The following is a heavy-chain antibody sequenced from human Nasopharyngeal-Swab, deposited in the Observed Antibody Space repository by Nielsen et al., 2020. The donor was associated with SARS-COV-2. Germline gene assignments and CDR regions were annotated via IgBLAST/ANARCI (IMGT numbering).Heavy chain of an antibody. J-gene: IGHJ4*02. Sequence: GASLKISCAASGFTFSSYSMNWVRRAPGKGLEWVSSISSSSSYIYYADSVKGRFTISRDNAKNSLYLQMNSLRAEDTAVYYCARWDYSNYDLDYWGQGTLVTVSS. CDR3: ARWDYSNYDLDY. V-gene: IGHV3-21*01. CDR1: GFTFSSYS. D-gene: IGHD4-11*01. CDR2: ISSSSSYI.